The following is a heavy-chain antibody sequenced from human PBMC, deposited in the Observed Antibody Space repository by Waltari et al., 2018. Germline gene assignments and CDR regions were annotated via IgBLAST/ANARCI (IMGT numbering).Heavy chain of an antibody. V-gene: IGHV3-74*01. CDR2: VNTDGGVT. Sequence: EVQVVESGGGLVQPGGSLRLSCAASGFTFSRYWMYWGRQAPGRGLVGVSGVNTDGGVTTYADSVKGRFTISRDNAKNTLYLQMDSLRGEDTAVYYCARVDRKTAPYYWYGMDVWGQGTTVTVSS. D-gene: IGHD1-1*01. CDR3: ARVDRKTAPYYWYGMDV. J-gene: IGHJ6*02. CDR1: GFTFSRYW.